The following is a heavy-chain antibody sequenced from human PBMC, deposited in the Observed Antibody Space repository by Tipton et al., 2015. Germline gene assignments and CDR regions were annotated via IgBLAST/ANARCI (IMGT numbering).Heavy chain of an antibody. CDR3: ASAEFRGTFYDY. CDR2: ITPFNNNT. Sequence: QSGAEVKKPGASVKVSCKASGYTFTNYDINWVRQAPGQALEWMGWITPFNNNTNYAQKFLDRVTITRDRSMRTAYMELSSLGSEDTAIYYCASAEFRGTFYDYWGQGTLVTVSS. J-gene: IGHJ4*02. V-gene: IGHV1-45*02. CDR1: GYTFTNYD. D-gene: IGHD1-26*01.